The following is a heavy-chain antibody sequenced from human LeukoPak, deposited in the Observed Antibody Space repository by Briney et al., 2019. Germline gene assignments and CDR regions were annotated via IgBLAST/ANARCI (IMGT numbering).Heavy chain of an antibody. J-gene: IGHJ3*02. CDR2: IYYSGST. D-gene: IGHD6-13*01. Sequence: SETLSLTCTVSGGSISSYYWSWIRQPPGKGPEWIGYIYYSGSTNYNPSLKSRVTISVDTSKNQFSLKLSSVTAADTAVYYCARVSSSWYWNDAFDIWGQGTMVTVSS. CDR1: GGSISSYY. CDR3: ARVSSSWYWNDAFDI. V-gene: IGHV4-59*01.